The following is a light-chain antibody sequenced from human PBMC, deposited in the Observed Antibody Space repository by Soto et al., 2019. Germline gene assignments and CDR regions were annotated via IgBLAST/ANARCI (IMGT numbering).Light chain of an antibody. V-gene: IGKV3-11*01. Sequence: EIVLTQSPSTLSLSPGERATLSCSSSQGVSSYLAWYQQKPGQAPRLLLYDASNRSTGIPARFSGSGSGTDFSLTSNSLEPEDFAVYYGQQRSNWPLCTFGPGTKVYIK. CDR3: QQRSNWPLCT. CDR2: DAS. CDR1: QGVSSY. J-gene: IGKJ3*01.